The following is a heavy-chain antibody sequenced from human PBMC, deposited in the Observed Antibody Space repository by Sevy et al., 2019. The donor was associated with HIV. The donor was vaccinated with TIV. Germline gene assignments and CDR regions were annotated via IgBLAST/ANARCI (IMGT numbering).Heavy chain of an antibody. J-gene: IGHJ3*02. CDR2: ISSSGSTI. Sequence: GGSLRLSCAASGFTFSDYYMSWIRQAPGKGLEWVSYISSSGSTIYYADSVKGRFTISRDNAKNSLYLQMNSLRAEDTAVYYCVRDGYCSGGSCYGHAAFDIWGQGTMVTVSS. V-gene: IGHV3-11*01. CDR1: GFTFSDYY. D-gene: IGHD2-15*01. CDR3: VRDGYCSGGSCYGHAAFDI.